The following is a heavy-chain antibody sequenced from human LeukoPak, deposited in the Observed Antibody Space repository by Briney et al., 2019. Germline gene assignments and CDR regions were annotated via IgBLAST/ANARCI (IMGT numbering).Heavy chain of an antibody. Sequence: GGSLRLSCAASGFTFSSYRMSWVRQAPGKGLEWVANIKQDGSEKYYVDSVKGRFTISRDNAKNSLYLQMNSLRAEDTAVYYCARDRWGYFDYWGQGTLVTVSS. J-gene: IGHJ4*02. D-gene: IGHD3-16*01. CDR1: GFTFSSYR. CDR3: ARDRWGYFDY. V-gene: IGHV3-7*01. CDR2: IKQDGSEK.